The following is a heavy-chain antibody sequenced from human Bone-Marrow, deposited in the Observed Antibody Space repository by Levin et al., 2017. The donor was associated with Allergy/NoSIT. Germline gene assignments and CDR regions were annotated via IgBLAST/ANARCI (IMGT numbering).Heavy chain of an antibody. CDR1: GGSISSYNW. V-gene: IGHV4-4*02. CDR2: IFHSGST. Sequence: KSSETLSLTCAVSGGSISSYNWWSWVRQPPGKGLEWIGEIFHSGSTNYNPSLKGRVTISVDKSKNQFSLKLTSVTAADTAIYYCARGRPDSSSWSHWYLDLWGRGTLVTVSS. CDR3: ARGRPDSSSWSHWYLDL. J-gene: IGHJ2*01. D-gene: IGHD6-13*01.